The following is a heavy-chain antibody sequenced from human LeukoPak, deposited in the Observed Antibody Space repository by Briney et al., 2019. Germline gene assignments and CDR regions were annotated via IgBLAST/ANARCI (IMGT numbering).Heavy chain of an antibody. D-gene: IGHD3-22*01. CDR2: IYYNGNT. CDR3: VRGNYDNRGYSNAFDI. CDR1: GASISSSY. Sequence: PSGTLSLTCTVSGASISSSYWSWVRQPPGKRLEWIGFIYYNGNTNSNPSLKSRVTISADTSKNQFPLKLTSVTAADTAVYYCVRGNYDNRGYSNAFDIWGKGAMVTVSS. J-gene: IGHJ3*02. V-gene: IGHV4-59*01.